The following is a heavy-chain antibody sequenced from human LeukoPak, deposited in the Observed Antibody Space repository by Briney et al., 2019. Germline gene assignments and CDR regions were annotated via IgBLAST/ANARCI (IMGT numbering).Heavy chain of an antibody. CDR3: TTVQWELLPSYYYYMDV. CDR2: IKSKTDGGTT. J-gene: IGHJ6*03. CDR1: GFTFSNAW. D-gene: IGHD1-26*01. V-gene: IGHV3-15*01. Sequence: GGSLRLSCAASGFTFSNAWMSWVRQAPGKGLEWVGRIKSKTDGGTTDYAAPVKGRFTISRDDSKNTLYLQMNSLKTEDTAVYYCTTVQWELLPSYYYYMDVWGKGTTVTVSS.